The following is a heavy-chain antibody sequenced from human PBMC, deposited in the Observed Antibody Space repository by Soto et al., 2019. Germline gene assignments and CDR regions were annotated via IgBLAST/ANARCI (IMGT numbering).Heavy chain of an antibody. CDR3: ARDQVAVAENLYYYYGMDV. D-gene: IGHD6-19*01. CDR1: GGSISSSNYY. Sequence: SETLSLTCSVSGGSISSSNYYWGWIRQPPGKGLEWIGSIYYSGNTYYNPSLKSRVTISVDTSKNQFSLKLSSVTAADTAVYYCARDQVAVAENLYYYYGMDVWGQGTTVTVSS. J-gene: IGHJ6*02. CDR2: IYYSGNT. V-gene: IGHV4-39*07.